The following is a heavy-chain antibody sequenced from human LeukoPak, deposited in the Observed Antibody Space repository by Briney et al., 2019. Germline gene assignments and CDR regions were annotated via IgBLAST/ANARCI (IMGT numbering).Heavy chain of an antibody. V-gene: IGHV4-4*07. J-gene: IGHJ5*02. CDR1: GGSISSYY. Sequence: SETLSLTCTVSGGSISSYYWSWIRQPAGKGLEWIGRIYTSGSTNYNPSLKSRVTMSVDTSKNQFSLKLSSVTAADTAVYYCARDLEIGTTGPLNWFDPWGQGTLVTVSS. CDR2: IYTSGST. D-gene: IGHD1-7*01. CDR3: ARDLEIGTTGPLNWFDP.